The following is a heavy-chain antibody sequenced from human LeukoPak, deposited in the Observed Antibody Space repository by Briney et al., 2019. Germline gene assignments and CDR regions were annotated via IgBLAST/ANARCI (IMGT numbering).Heavy chain of an antibody. CDR2: IYYSGST. V-gene: IGHV4-59*01. J-gene: IGHJ5*02. Sequence: PSETLSLTCTVSGGSINSYYWNWIRQTPGKGLEWIGYIYYSGSTRYNPSLKNRVTISIDTSNNQFSLKLNSMTAADTAVYYCARAPPRFDTWGQGTLVTVSS. CDR3: ARAPPRFDT. CDR1: GGSINSYY.